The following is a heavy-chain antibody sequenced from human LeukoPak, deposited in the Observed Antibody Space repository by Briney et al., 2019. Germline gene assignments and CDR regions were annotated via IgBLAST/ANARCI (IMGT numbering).Heavy chain of an antibody. CDR1: GFTFSSYA. CDR2: ISSNGGST. V-gene: IGHV3-64*01. D-gene: IGHD4-23*01. CDR3: AKNTVEHYYYYMDV. J-gene: IGHJ6*03. Sequence: GGSLRLSCAASGFTFSSYAMHWVRQAPGKGLEYVSAISSNGGSTYYANSVKGRFTISRDNSKNTLYLQMGSLRAEDMAVYYCAKNTVEHYYYYMDVWGKGTTVTISS.